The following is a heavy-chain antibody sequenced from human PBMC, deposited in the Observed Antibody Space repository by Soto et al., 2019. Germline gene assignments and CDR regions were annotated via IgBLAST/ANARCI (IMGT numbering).Heavy chain of an antibody. D-gene: IGHD6-13*01. CDR1: GFTFSSYW. CDR2: INSDGSST. Sequence: GGSLRLSCAASGFTFSSYWMHWVRQAPGKGLVWVSRINSDGSSTSYADSVKGRFTISRDNAKNTLYLQMNSLRAEDTAVYYCARGGGGYSSSWWVAPHYYMDVWGKGTTVTVSS. V-gene: IGHV3-74*01. J-gene: IGHJ6*03. CDR3: ARGGGGYSSSWWVAPHYYMDV.